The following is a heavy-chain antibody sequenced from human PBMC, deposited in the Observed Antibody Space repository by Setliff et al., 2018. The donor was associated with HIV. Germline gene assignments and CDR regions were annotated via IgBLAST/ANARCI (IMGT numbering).Heavy chain of an antibody. CDR2: IVVGRGNT. Sequence: SVKVSCKASGFTFTDSAVQWVRQTRGQRLEWIGWIVVGRGNTNYAQQFQGRVTVTRDMSTSTAYMELSSLRSEDTAVYYCVADPSISMVRGLILGSTFDIWGQGTMVTVSS. V-gene: IGHV1-58*01. CDR3: VADPSISMVRGLILGSTFDI. CDR1: GFTFTDSA. D-gene: IGHD3-10*01. J-gene: IGHJ3*02.